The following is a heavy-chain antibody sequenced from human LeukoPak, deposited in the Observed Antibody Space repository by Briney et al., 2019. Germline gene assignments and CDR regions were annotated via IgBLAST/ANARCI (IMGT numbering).Heavy chain of an antibody. CDR1: GYTFTSFG. D-gene: IGHD5-12*01. V-gene: IGHV1-18*01. J-gene: IGHJ4*02. CDR2: ISAYNGDT. Sequence: GASVKVSCKASGYTFTSFGISWVRQAPGQGLEWVGWISAYNGDTNYAQKLQGRVTMTTDTSTSTAYMELRSPRSDDTAVYYCAREGVATILTDYWGQGTLVTVPS. CDR3: AREGVATILTDY.